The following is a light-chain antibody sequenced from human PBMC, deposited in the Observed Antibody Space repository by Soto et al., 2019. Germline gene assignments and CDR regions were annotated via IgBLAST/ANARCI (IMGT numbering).Light chain of an antibody. V-gene: IGKV3-20*01. CDR2: GAS. CDR3: QQYGSSGT. CDR1: QRVSNNY. J-gene: IGKJ1*01. Sequence: EIVVTQSPCGLSRSPVERSTLSCRASQRVSNNYLAWYQQNPGQAPRLLIYGASNRATGIPDRFSGSGSGTDFTLTISRLEPEDFAVYYCQQYGSSGTFGQGTKVDIK.